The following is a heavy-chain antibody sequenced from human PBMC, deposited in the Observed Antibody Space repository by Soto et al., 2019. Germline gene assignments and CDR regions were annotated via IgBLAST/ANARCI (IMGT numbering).Heavy chain of an antibody. CDR2: IYSGGST. CDR1: GFTVSSNY. Sequence: GGSLRLSCAASGFTVSSNYMSWVRQAPGKGLEWVSVIYSGGSTYYADSVKGRFTISRDNSKNTLYLQMNSLRAEDTAVYYCAREERYYDFWSGFRYYGMDVWRQGTTVTVSS. D-gene: IGHD3-3*01. CDR3: AREERYYDFWSGFRYYGMDV. V-gene: IGHV3-53*01. J-gene: IGHJ6*02.